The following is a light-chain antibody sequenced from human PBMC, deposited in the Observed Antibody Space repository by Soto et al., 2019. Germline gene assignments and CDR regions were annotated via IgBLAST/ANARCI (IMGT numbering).Light chain of an antibody. J-gene: IGLJ2*01. CDR1: SSTVGGHDY. CDR3: SSYAGSNNRVI. CDR2: EVS. V-gene: IGLV2-8*01. Sequence: QSALTQPPSASGSPGQSVTISCTGTSSTVGGHDYVSWYQQHPGKAPKLMIYEVSKRPSGVPDRFSGSKSGNTASLTVSGLQAEDEADYYCSSYAGSNNRVIFGGGTTLTVL.